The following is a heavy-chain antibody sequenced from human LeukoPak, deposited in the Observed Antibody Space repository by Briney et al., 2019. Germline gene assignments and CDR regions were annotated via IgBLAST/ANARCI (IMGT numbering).Heavy chain of an antibody. V-gene: IGHV5-51*01. D-gene: IGHD3-16*01. CDR3: ARHSCYDS. CDR2: IYAGDSST. Sequence: GESLKISCKGSGFTFSTYSFAWVRQMPGKDLEWMGVIYAGDSSTRYSPSFQGQVTISVDKSISTAYLQWSSLKASDSAIYYCARHSCYDSWGQGTLVTVFS. J-gene: IGHJ4*02. CDR1: GFTFSTYS.